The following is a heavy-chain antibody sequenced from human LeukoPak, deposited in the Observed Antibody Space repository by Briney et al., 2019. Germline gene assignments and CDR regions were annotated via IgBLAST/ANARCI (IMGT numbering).Heavy chain of an antibody. V-gene: IGHV3-53*04. CDR2: IYSGGST. CDR1: GFTVSSNY. D-gene: IGHD3-22*01. J-gene: IGHJ2*01. CDR3: ARSPAMITSWYFDL. Sequence: PGGSLRLSCAASGFTVSSNYMSWVRQAPGKGLEWVSVIYSGGSTYYADSVKGRFTISRHNSKNTLYLQMNSLRAEDTAVYYCARSPAMITSWYFDLWGRGTLVTVSS.